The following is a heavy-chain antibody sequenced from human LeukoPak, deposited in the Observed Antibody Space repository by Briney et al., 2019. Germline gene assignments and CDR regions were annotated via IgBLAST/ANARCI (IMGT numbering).Heavy chain of an antibody. CDR1: GFTFSSYA. Sequence: GGSLRLSCAASGFTFSSYAMSWVRQAPGKGLEWVSAISGSGGSTYYADSVKGRFTISRDNSKNTLYLQMNSLRAEDTAVYYCAKIWRATPRGWSDPWGQGTLVTVSS. CDR2: ISGSGGST. V-gene: IGHV3-23*01. CDR3: AKIWRATPRGWSDP. J-gene: IGHJ5*02.